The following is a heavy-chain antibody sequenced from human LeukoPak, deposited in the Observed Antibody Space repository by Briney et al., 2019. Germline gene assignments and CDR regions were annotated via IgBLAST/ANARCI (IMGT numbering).Heavy chain of an antibody. Sequence: GGSLRLSCAASGFTVSSNYMSWVRQAPGKGLEWVSVIYSGGSTYYADSVKGRFTISRDNSKNTLYLQMNSLRAEDTAVYYCARESSDPRTGWYYYGMDVWGQGTTVTVSS. V-gene: IGHV3-66*01. CDR3: ARESSDPRTGWYYYGMDV. CDR2: IYSGGST. D-gene: IGHD1-14*01. CDR1: GFTVSSNY. J-gene: IGHJ6*02.